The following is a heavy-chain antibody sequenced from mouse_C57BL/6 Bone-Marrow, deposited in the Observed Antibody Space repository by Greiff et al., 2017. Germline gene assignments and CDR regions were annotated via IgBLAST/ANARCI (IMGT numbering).Heavy chain of an antibody. V-gene: IGHV1-85*01. J-gene: IGHJ1*03. CDR2: IYPRDGST. Sequence: QVQLQQSGPELVKPGASVKLSCKASGYTFTSYDINWVKQRPGQGLEWIGWIYPRDGSTTYNEKFKGKATLTVDTSSSTAYMELHSLTSEDSAVYFWARVEFDGSSGDWYFDVWGTGTTVTVSS. CDR3: ARVEFDGSSGDWYFDV. D-gene: IGHD1-1*01. CDR1: GYTFTSYD.